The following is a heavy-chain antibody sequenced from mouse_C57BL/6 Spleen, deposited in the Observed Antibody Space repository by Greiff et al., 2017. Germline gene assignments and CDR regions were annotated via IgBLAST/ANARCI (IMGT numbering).Heavy chain of an antibody. V-gene: IGHV1-64*01. D-gene: IGHD2-5*01. Sequence: QVQLQQPGAELVKPGASVKLSCKASGYTFTSYWMHWVKQRPGQGLEWIGMIHPNSGSTNYNEKFKSKATLTVDKSSSTAYMQLSSLTSEDSAVYYCAREGYSNYVGFDYWGQGTTLTVSS. CDR1: GYTFTSYW. CDR3: AREGYSNYVGFDY. CDR2: IHPNSGST. J-gene: IGHJ2*01.